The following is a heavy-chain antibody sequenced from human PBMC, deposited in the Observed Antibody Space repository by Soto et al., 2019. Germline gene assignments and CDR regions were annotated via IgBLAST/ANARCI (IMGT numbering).Heavy chain of an antibody. J-gene: IGHJ5*01. CDR3: ARASVSYSSNWFDS. CDR1: GGSITNFY. D-gene: IGHD5-18*01. V-gene: IGHV4-59*01. Sequence: QVQLQESGPGLVKPSEPLSLNCNVSGGSITNFYWCWIRQPQGRELEWIGYVNNIGSTNYNPSLDIRSTISVDTSTNQFSLKMTSVTTADTAVYYCARASVSYSSNWFDSWGQGTLVTVAS. CDR2: VNNIGST.